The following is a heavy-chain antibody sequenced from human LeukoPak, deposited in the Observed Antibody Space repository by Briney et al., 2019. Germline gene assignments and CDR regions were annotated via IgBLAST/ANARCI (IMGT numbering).Heavy chain of an antibody. J-gene: IGHJ3*02. V-gene: IGHV1-18*01. CDR3: ARDAGYSSGRDDAFDI. CDR2: ISAYNGNT. D-gene: IGHD6-19*01. CDR1: GHTFTSYG. Sequence: GASVKVSCKASGHTFTSYGISWVRQAPGQGLEWMGWISAYNGNTNYAQKLQGRVTMTTDTSTSTAYMELRSLRSDDTAVYYCARDAGYSSGRDDAFDIWGQGTMVTVSS.